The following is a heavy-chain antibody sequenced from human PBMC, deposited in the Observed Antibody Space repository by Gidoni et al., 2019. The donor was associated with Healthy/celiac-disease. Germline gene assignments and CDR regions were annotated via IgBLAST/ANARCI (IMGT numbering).Heavy chain of an antibody. CDR2: INAGNGNT. J-gene: IGHJ4*02. D-gene: IGHD3-3*01. CDR3: ATLRFLEWKRPQFDY. CDR1: GYTFTSYA. V-gene: IGHV1-3*01. Sequence: QVQLVQSGAEVKKPGASVKVSCKASGYTFTSYAMHWVRQAPGQRLEWMGWINAGNGNTKYSQKFQGRVTITRDTSASTAYMELSSLRSEDTAVYYCATLRFLEWKRPQFDYWGQGTLVTVSS.